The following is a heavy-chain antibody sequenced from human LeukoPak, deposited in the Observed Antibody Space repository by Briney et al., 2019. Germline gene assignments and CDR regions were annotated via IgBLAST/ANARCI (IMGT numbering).Heavy chain of an antibody. CDR2: ISSSSSYI. D-gene: IGHD1-26*01. Sequence: GGSLRLSCAASGFTFSSYGMSWVRQAPGKGLEWVSSISSSSSYIYYADSVKGRFTISRDNAKNSLYLQMNSLRAEDTAVYYCARFQEWELLPYYYYMDVWGKGTTVTVSS. CDR3: ARFQEWELLPYYYYMDV. J-gene: IGHJ6*03. V-gene: IGHV3-21*01. CDR1: GFTFSSYG.